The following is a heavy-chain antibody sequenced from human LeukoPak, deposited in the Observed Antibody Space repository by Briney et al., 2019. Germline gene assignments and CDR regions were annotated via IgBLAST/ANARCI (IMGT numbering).Heavy chain of an antibody. Sequence: SETLSLTCTVSSGSISRYYWSWIRQPPGKGLEWMGYIYYSGSTNYNPSLKSRVTISVDTSKNQLSLKLSSVTAADTAVYYCARTYYDSWSGSRYWYFQLWGRGTLVTVSS. CDR3: ARTYYDSWSGSRYWYFQL. V-gene: IGHV4-59*08. CDR1: SGSISRYY. D-gene: IGHD3-3*01. J-gene: IGHJ2*01. CDR2: IYYSGST.